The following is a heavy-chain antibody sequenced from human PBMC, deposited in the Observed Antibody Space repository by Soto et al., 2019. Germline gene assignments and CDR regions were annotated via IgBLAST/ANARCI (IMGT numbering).Heavy chain of an antibody. J-gene: IGHJ4*02. Sequence: QVRLVQSGAEVKKPGASLRVSCKASGYTFTTYYIHWVRQAPGQGLEWMGIINPRGGDTSYAQRSQGRVTMTRDTSTSTVSMELSSLRSDATAMYDCARALTEFDYWGPGTLVTVSS. D-gene: IGHD7-27*01. CDR3: ARALTEFDY. CDR2: INPRGGDT. V-gene: IGHV1-46*01. CDR1: GYTFTTYY.